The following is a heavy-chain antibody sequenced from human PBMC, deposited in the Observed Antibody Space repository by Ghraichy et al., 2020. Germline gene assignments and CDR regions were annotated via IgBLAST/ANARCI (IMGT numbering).Heavy chain of an antibody. CDR2: IYYSGTP. D-gene: IGHD2-2*01. CDR1: GGSVGRGDFY. Sequence: SQTLSLTCTVSGGSVGRGDFYWSWIRQPPGEGLEWMAYIYYSGTPYYNPSLKSRVTISLDRSKNQLSLSLSSVTAADTAVYFCARATVFLPAANHHAFDIWGQGTVVTVAS. CDR3: ARATVFLPAANHHAFDI. V-gene: IGHV4-30-4*01. J-gene: IGHJ3*02.